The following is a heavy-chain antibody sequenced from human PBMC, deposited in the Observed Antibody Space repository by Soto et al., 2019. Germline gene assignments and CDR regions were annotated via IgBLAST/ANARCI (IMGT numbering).Heavy chain of an antibody. D-gene: IGHD6-6*01. CDR1: GYTFTSYD. CDR3: ALSYSSSSPAFDY. J-gene: IGHJ4*02. Sequence: ASVKVSCTASGYTFTSYDINWVRQATGQGLEWMGWMNPNSGNTGYAQKFQGRVTMTRNTSISTAYMELSSLRSEDTAVYYCALSYSSSSPAFDYWGQGTLVTVSS. V-gene: IGHV1-8*01. CDR2: MNPNSGNT.